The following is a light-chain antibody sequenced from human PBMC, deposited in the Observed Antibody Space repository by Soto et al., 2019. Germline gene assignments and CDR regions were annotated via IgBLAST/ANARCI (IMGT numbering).Light chain of an antibody. CDR2: EVS. CDR1: SSDIGTYNL. CDR3: SSYAGSSTFLVV. V-gene: IGLV2-23*02. J-gene: IGLJ2*01. Sequence: QSVLTQPASVSGSPGQSITISCAGSSSDIGTYNLVSWYQQHPGKAPKLIIYEVSERPSGVSDRFSGSKSGNTASLTISGLQAEDEADYYCSSYAGSSTFLVVFGGGTKVTVL.